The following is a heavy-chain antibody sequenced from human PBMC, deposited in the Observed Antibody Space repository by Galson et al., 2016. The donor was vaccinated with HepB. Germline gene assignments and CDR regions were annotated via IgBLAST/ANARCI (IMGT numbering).Heavy chain of an antibody. CDR2: IRSNAYGATT. J-gene: IGHJ4*02. CDR3: TREHLWSPVSFFDC. D-gene: IGHD5-18*01. V-gene: IGHV3-49*04. CDR1: GFTFDDYT. Sequence: SLRLSCAASGFTFDDYTMHWVRQAPGKGLEWLGFIRSNAYGATTKYAASVKGRFTISRDDSKSIAYLQMDSLKTEDTAVYYCTREHLWSPVSFFDCWGQGTLVPVSS.